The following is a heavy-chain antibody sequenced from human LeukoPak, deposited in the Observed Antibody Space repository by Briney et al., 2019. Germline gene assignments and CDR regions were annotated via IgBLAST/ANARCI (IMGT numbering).Heavy chain of an antibody. D-gene: IGHD1-14*01. CDR3: ARDKYHLDY. J-gene: IGHJ4*02. CDR1: GDSVSTVYSA. V-gene: IGHV6-1*01. CDR2: TYYRSKWNY. Sequence: SQTLSLTCAISGDSVSTVYSAWNWIRQSPSGGLEWLGRTYYRSKWNYDYAISVQGRITINPDTSKNQFSLQLNSVTPEDTAVYYCARDKYHLDYWGPGTLVTVSS.